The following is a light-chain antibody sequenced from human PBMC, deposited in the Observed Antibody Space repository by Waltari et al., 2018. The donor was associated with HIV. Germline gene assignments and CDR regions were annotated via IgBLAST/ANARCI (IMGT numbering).Light chain of an antibody. Sequence: QSALTQPASVSGSPGQSITISCTGTSSDVGAYNIVSWYQQHPGKAPKLMIYDVSSRPSGVSDRFSGSKSGNTASLTISGLQAEDEADYYCGSYTSSSTLVFGGGTKLTVL. CDR1: SSDVGAYNI. J-gene: IGLJ3*02. CDR3: GSYTSSSTLV. CDR2: DVS. V-gene: IGLV2-14*03.